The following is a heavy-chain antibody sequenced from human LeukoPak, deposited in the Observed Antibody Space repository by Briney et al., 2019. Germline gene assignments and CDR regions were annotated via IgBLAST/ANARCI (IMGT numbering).Heavy chain of an antibody. V-gene: IGHV1-2*02. J-gene: IGHJ5*02. CDR1: GYTFTAHY. D-gene: IGHD3-16*01. Sequence: ASVKVSCEASGYTFTAHYVHWVRQAPGQGLEWMGWINANSGDTKYADRFQGRVTTTRDTSISTAYMELSRLTFDDTAVYYCGRGSYWFDPWGQGTLVTVSS. CDR3: GRGSYWFDP. CDR2: INANSGDT.